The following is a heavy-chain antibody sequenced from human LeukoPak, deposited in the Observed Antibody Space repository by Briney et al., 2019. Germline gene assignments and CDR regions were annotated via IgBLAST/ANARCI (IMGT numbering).Heavy chain of an antibody. D-gene: IGHD1-26*01. CDR2: ISDSGGTT. V-gene: IGHV3-23*01. CDR1: GFIFSTYA. Sequence: GGSLRLSCAASGFIFSTYAISWVRQAPGKGLEWVSGISDSGGTTYYADSVKGRFTISRDNSKNTLYLQMSSLRPEDTAVYYCVKDVTGTYSGDFWGQGTLVSVSS. CDR3: VKDVTGTYSGDF. J-gene: IGHJ4*02.